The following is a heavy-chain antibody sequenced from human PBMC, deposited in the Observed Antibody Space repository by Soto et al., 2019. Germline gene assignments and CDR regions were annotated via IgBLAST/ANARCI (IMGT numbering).Heavy chain of an antibody. Sequence: SETLSLTCTVSGGSISSYYWSWIRQPPGTGLEWIGYIYYSGSTNYNHSLKSRVTISVDTSKNQFSLKLSSVTAADTAVYYCARRVDYVWGSYRYSPYFDYWGQGTLVTVS. CDR3: ARRVDYVWGSYRYSPYFDY. V-gene: IGHV4-59*08. CDR1: GGSISSYY. D-gene: IGHD3-16*02. J-gene: IGHJ4*02. CDR2: IYYSGST.